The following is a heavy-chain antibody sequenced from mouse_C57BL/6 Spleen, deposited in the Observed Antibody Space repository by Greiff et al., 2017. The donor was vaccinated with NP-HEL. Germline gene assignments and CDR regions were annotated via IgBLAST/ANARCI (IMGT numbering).Heavy chain of an antibody. J-gene: IGHJ4*01. CDR2: IDSSDSYT. CDR3: ARELRYYAMDY. D-gene: IGHD1-3*01. Sequence: QVQLQQPGAELVMPGASVKLSCKASGYTFTSYWMHWVKQRPGQGLEWIGEIDSSDSYTNYIQKFKGKSTLTVDKSSSTAYLQLSSLTCEDSAVYDCARELRYYAMDYWGQGTSVTVSS. V-gene: IGHV1-69*01. CDR1: GYTFTSYW.